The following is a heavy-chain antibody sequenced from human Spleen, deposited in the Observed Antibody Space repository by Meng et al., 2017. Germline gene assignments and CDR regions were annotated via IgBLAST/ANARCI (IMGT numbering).Heavy chain of an antibody. D-gene: IGHD4-11*01. Sequence: QLQRQESGPGLVKPSETLSLTCTVSGGSMYSSSYYWGWIRQPPGKGLEWIGSIYYTGTTYYNPSLKSRATISVDMSQNNLSLKLNSVTAADSAVYYCARGPTTMAHDFDYWGQGTLVTVSS. J-gene: IGHJ4*02. CDR2: IYYTGTT. CDR3: ARGPTTMAHDFDY. V-gene: IGHV4-39*02. CDR1: GGSMYSSSYY.